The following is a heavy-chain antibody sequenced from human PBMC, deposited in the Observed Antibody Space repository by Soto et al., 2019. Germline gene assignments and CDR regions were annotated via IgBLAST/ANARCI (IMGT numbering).Heavy chain of an antibody. D-gene: IGHD1-7*01. V-gene: IGHV3-48*02. J-gene: IGHJ3*02. CDR1: GFTFSSYS. Sequence: GGSLRLSCAASGFTFSSYSMDWVRQAPGKGLEWVSYISSGSSTIYYADSVKGRFTISRDNAKRSLHLQMNSLRDEDTAVYYCAKVGSTNAFDIWGQGTMVTVSS. CDR2: ISSGSSTI. CDR3: AKVGSTNAFDI.